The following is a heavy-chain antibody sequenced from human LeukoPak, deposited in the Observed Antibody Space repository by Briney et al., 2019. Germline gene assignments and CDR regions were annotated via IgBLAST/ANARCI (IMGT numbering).Heavy chain of an antibody. CDR1: GYTFTGYY. V-gene: IGHV1-2*02. CDR3: ARGQFGDGYNHHYYYMDV. Sequence: ASVKVSCKASGYTFTGYYMHWVRQAPGQGLEWMGWINPNSGGTNYAQKFQGRVTMTRDTSISTAYMEPSRLRSDDTAVYYCARGQFGDGYNHHYYYMDVWGKGTTVTVSS. CDR2: INPNSGGT. J-gene: IGHJ6*03. D-gene: IGHD5-24*01.